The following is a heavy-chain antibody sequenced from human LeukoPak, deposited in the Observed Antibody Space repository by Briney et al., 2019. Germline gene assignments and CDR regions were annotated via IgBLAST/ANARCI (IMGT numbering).Heavy chain of an antibody. CDR2: IIPIFGTA. CDR3: ARSSIIAAAGPYYFDY. D-gene: IGHD6-13*01. Sequence: SVKVSCKASGGTFSSYAISWVRQAPGQGLEWMGGIIPIFGTANYAQKFQGRVTITADKSTTTAYMELSSLRSEDTAVYYCARSSIIAAAGPYYFDYWGQGTPVTVSS. J-gene: IGHJ4*02. CDR1: GGTFSSYA. V-gene: IGHV1-69*06.